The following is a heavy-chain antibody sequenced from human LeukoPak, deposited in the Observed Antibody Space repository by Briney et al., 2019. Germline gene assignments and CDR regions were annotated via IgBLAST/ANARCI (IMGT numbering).Heavy chain of an antibody. CDR1: GGSISYYY. J-gene: IGHJ4*02. D-gene: IGHD2-21*02. V-gene: IGHV4-59*12. Sequence: SETLSLTCTVSGGSISYYYWSWIRQPPGKGLEWIGYIYYSGSTNYNPSLKSRVTISVDTSKNQFSLKLSSVTAADTAVYYCARTAVVTATFDYWGQGTLVTVSS. CDR3: ARTAVVTATFDY. CDR2: IYYSGST.